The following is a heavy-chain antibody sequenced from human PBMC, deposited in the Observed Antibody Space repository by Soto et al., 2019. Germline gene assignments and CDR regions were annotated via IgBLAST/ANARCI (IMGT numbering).Heavy chain of an antibody. V-gene: IGHV1-69*12. CDR3: ARGIHWGYSSGWRLYYYYGMDV. CDR1: GGTFSSYA. J-gene: IGHJ6*02. CDR2: IIPIFGTA. D-gene: IGHD6-19*01. Sequence: QVQLVQSGAEVKKPGSSVKVSCKASGGTFSSYAISWVRQAPGQGLEWMGGIIPIFGTANYAQKFQGRVTITADESTSTAYMELSSLRSEDTAVYYCARGIHWGYSSGWRLYYYYGMDVWGQGTTVTVSS.